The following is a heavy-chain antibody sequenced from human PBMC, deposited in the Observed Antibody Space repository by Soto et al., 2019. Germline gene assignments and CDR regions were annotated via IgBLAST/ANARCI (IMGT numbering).Heavy chain of an antibody. Sequence: GGSLRLSCAASGFTVSSNYMSWVRQAPGKGLEWVSVIYSGGSTYYADSVKGRFTISRDNSKNTLYLQMNSLRAEDTAVYYCATEFCLGSGGSCYPPYYYYYGMDVWGQGTTVTVSS. V-gene: IGHV3-53*01. CDR3: ATEFCLGSGGSCYPPYYYYYGMDV. D-gene: IGHD2-15*01. CDR1: GFTVSSNY. CDR2: IYSGGST. J-gene: IGHJ6*02.